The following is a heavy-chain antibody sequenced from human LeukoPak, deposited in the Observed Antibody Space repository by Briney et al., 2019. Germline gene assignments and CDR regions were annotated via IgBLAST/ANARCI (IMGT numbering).Heavy chain of an antibody. J-gene: IGHJ4*02. V-gene: IGHV3-30*03. CDR1: GFTFSSYG. CDR3: LYSSSSGDY. Sequence: PGGSLRLSCAASGFTFSSYGMHWVRQAPGKGLEWVAVISYDGSNKYYAGAVKGRFTISRDNSKNTLYLQMNSLRAEDTAVYYCLYSSSSGDYWGQGTLVTVSS. D-gene: IGHD6-13*01. CDR2: ISYDGSNK.